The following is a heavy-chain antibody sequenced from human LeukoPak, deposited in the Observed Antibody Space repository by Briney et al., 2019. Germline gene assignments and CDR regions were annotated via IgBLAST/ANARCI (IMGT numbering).Heavy chain of an antibody. CDR3: ARNAGYGDLA. CDR1: GYSFTDSN. D-gene: IGHD4-17*01. V-gene: IGHV1-2*06. Sequence: ASVKVSCKASGYSFTDSNIHWVRQAPGQWLELMGRIKPKSGDTKYTQGFQGRVTMTRDTSISTAYMELSGLRSDDTAVYYCARNAGYGDLAWGQGTLVTVS. CDR2: IKPKSGDT. J-gene: IGHJ5*02.